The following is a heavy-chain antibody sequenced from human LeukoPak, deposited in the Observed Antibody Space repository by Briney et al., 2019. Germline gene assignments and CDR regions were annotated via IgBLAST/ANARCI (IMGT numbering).Heavy chain of an antibody. J-gene: IGHJ3*02. CDR2: FDPEDGET. CDR1: VYTLIELS. Sequence: ASVKVSCKVSVYTLIELSMHWVRQAPGKGLEWMGGFDPEDGETIYAQKFQGRVTMTEDTYTDTAYMELSSLRSEDTAVYYCATAPGVVVPAASDDAFHIGAQETMVSVS. D-gene: IGHD2-2*01. CDR3: ATAPGVVVPAASDDAFHI. V-gene: IGHV1-24*01.